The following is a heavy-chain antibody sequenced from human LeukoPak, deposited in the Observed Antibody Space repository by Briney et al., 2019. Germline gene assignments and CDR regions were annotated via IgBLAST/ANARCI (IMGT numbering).Heavy chain of an antibody. D-gene: IGHD5-24*01. V-gene: IGHV5-51*01. CDR1: GYXFSTYW. CDR2: IYPGGSET. CDR3: ARASRDGYNQNFDH. Sequence: GESLKISCNGLGYXFSTYWNSWVRQRPGKGLEWMGIIYPGGSETRYDPSFQGQVTISADTSTSTAYLQWSSLRASDTAMYYCARASRDGYNQNFDHWGQGTQVTVSS. J-gene: IGHJ4*02.